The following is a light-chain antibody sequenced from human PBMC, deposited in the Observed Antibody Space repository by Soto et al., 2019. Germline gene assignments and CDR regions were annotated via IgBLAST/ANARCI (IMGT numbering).Light chain of an antibody. CDR3: QVWDSSSDHAVV. CDR2: DDS. J-gene: IGLJ2*01. Sequence: SYELTQPPSVSVAPGQTARITSGGNNIGSKSVHWYQQKPGQAPVLVVYDDSDRPSGIPERFSGSNSGNTATLTISRVEAGDEADYYCQVWDSSSDHAVVFGGGTKVTVL. CDR1: NIGSKS. V-gene: IGLV3-21*02.